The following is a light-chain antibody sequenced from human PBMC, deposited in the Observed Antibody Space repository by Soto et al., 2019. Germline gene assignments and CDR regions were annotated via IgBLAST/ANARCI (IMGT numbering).Light chain of an antibody. Sequence: QSVLTQPSSASASLGSSVRLTCTLSSGHSNHIIAWHQQQPGMAPRFLMKLEGSGNYNTGSGVADRFSGSSSGADRFLTISNLQSEDEADYYCETWDIDIRVFGGGTKLTVL. J-gene: IGLJ3*02. CDR3: ETWDIDIRV. CDR2: LEGSGNY. V-gene: IGLV4-60*03. CDR1: SGHSNHI.